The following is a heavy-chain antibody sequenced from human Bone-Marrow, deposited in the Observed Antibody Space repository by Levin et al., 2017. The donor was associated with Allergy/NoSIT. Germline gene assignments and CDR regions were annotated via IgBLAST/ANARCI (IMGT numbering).Heavy chain of an antibody. D-gene: IGHD3-3*01. CDR2: LSGSGHLI. J-gene: IGHJ6*02. V-gene: IGHV3-23*01. Sequence: GGSLRLSCAASGFTFSTYAMNWVRQAPGKGLQWVAGLSGSGHLIYYPESVKGRFSISRDNSKNTLYLQMNSLRPDDTAVYYCTREGQGDFWSEYTRRYYYGMDVWGQGTTVSVSS. CDR1: GFTFSTYA. CDR3: TREGQGDFWSEYTRRYYYGMDV.